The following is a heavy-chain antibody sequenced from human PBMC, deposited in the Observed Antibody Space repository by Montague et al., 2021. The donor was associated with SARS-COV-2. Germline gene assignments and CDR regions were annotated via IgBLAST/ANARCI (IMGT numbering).Heavy chain of an antibody. D-gene: IGHD3-9*01. V-gene: IGHV4-39*01. CDR1: GGSISSSSYY. J-gene: IGHJ6*02. CDR3: ARQDDILTGYYYYGMGV. CDR2: IYYSGGT. Sequence: SETLSLTCTVSGGSISSSSYYWGWIRQPPGKGLEWIGSIYYSGGTYYNPSLKSRVTISVDTSKNQFSLKLSSVTAADTAAYYCARQDDILTGYYYYGMGVWGQGTTVTVSS.